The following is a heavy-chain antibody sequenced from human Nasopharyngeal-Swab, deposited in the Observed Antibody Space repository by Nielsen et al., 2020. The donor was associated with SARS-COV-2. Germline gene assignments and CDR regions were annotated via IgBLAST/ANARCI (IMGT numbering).Heavy chain of an antibody. J-gene: IGHJ6*02. V-gene: IGHV1-69*13. CDR1: GYTFTSYA. CDR3: ARSLSGSYYKFYYYGMDV. Sequence: SVKVSCKASGYTFTSYAISWVRQAPGQGLEWMGGIIPIFGTANYAQKFQGRVTITADESTSTAYMELSSLRSEDTAVYYCARSLSGSYYKFYYYGMDVWGQGTTVTVSS. D-gene: IGHD1-26*01. CDR2: IIPIFGTA.